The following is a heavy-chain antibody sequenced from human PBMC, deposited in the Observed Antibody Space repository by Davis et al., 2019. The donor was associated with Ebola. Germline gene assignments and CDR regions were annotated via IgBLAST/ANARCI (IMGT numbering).Heavy chain of an antibody. J-gene: IGHJ4*02. Sequence: SVKVSCKASGGTFSSYAISWVRQAPGQGLEWMGGIIPIFGTANYAQKFQGRVTITADESTSTAYMELSSLRSEDTAVYYCARVESDYYDSSGYYYYWGQGTLVTVSS. CDR2: IIPIFGTA. V-gene: IGHV1-69*13. D-gene: IGHD3-22*01. CDR1: GGTFSSYA. CDR3: ARVESDYYDSSGYYYY.